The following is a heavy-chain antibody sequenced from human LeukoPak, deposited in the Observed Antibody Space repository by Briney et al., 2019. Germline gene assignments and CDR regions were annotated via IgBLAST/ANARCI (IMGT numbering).Heavy chain of an antibody. CDR1: GFSFSSYS. Sequence: GGSLRLSCAASGFSFSSYSMNWFRQAPGKGLEWLSYISGSSNTIYYADSVKGRFTISRDNAMNSQYLQMNSLRAEDTAVYYCARESLGYCISSTCYYFYMDFWGKGTTVTVSS. D-gene: IGHD2-2*01. CDR3: ARESLGYCISSTCYYFYMDF. CDR2: ISGSSNTI. J-gene: IGHJ6*03. V-gene: IGHV3-48*04.